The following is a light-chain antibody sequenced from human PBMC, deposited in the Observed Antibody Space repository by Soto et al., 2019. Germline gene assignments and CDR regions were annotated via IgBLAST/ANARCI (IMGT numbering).Light chain of an antibody. J-gene: IGKJ5*01. CDR2: GAS. Sequence: MMMTQSPATLSVSPGERVTLSGRPSHSVNTHVAWYKQKPGQAPRLLLYGASTRATGIPVRFSGSGFGTEFTLTISSLQSEDFAVYYCQQYKNWPLFGQGTRLENK. CDR3: QQYKNWPL. CDR1: HSVNTH. V-gene: IGKV3-15*01.